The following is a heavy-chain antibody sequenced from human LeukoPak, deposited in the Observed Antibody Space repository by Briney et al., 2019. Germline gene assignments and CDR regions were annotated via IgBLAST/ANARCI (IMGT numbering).Heavy chain of an antibody. Sequence: EASVKVSCKASGFTFTSSAVQWVRQARGQRLEWIGWIVVGSGNTNYAQKFQERVTITRDMSTSTAYMELSSLRSEDTAVYYCAAGVGWYNFDYWGQGTLVTVSS. CDR1: GFTFTSSA. J-gene: IGHJ4*02. D-gene: IGHD6-19*01. CDR3: AAGVGWYNFDY. CDR2: IVVGSGNT. V-gene: IGHV1-58*01.